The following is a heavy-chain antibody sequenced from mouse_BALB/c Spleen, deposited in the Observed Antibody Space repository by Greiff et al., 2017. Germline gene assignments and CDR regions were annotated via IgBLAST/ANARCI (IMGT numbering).Heavy chain of an antibody. D-gene: IGHD1-2*01. Sequence: EVNLVESGGGLVQPGGSRKLSCAASGFTFRSFGMHWVRQAPEKGLEWVAYISSGSSTIYYADTVKGRFTISRDNPKNTLFLQMTSLRSEDTAMYYCARNYGYYFDYWGQGTTLTVSS. CDR1: GFTFRSFG. V-gene: IGHV5-17*02. CDR2: ISSGSSTI. J-gene: IGHJ2*01. CDR3: ARNYGYYFDY.